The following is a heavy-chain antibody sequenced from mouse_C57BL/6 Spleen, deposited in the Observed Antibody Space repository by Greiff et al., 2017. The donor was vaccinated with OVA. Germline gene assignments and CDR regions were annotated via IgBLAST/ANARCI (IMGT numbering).Heavy chain of an antibody. Sequence: QVQLQQPGAELVRPGSSVKLSCKASGYTFTSYWMHWVKQRPIQGLEWIGNIDPSDSETHYNQKFKDKATLTVDKSSSTAYMPLSSLTSEDSAVYYCARYGNYYFDYWGQGTTLTVSS. J-gene: IGHJ2*01. V-gene: IGHV1-52*01. D-gene: IGHD2-1*01. CDR2: IDPSDSET. CDR1: GYTFTSYW. CDR3: ARYGNYYFDY.